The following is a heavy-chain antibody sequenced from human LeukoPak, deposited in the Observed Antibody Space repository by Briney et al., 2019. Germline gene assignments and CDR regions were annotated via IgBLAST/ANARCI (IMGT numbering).Heavy chain of an antibody. CDR3: VGYDFWSGYHDAFDI. J-gene: IGHJ3*02. Sequence: ETLSLTCTVSGGSISSSSYYWDWVRQPPGRGLEWIGSIYYSGSTYYNPSLKSRVTISVDTSKNQFSLKLSSVTAADTAVYYCVGYDFWSGYHDAFDIWGQGTMVTVSS. V-gene: IGHV4-39*01. CDR2: IYYSGST. D-gene: IGHD3-3*01. CDR1: GGSISSSSYY.